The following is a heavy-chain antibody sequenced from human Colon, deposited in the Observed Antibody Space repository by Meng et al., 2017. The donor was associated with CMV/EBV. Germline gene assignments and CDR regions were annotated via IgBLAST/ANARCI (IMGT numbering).Heavy chain of an antibody. V-gene: IGHV3-9*01. Sequence: SLKISCAASGFTFDDHAMQWVRQVPGKGPEWVAGITWNSEKIAYGDSGKGRFTVSRDKAKTALYLQMNSLRAEDTALYYCAKEVGANFFYGLDVWGQGTTVTVSS. CDR3: AKEVGANFFYGLDV. CDR1: GFTFDDHA. D-gene: IGHD1-26*01. CDR2: ITWNSEKI. J-gene: IGHJ6*02.